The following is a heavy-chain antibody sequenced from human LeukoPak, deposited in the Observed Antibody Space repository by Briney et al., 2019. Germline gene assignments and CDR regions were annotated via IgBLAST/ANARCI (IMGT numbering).Heavy chain of an antibody. V-gene: IGHV4-34*01. D-gene: IGHD3-10*01. CDR3: ARKSRLWFGEFAPPYYYYGMDV. J-gene: IGHJ6*02. CDR1: GGSFSGYY. CDR2: INHSGST. Sequence: SETLSLTCAVYGGSFSGYYWSWIRQPPGKGLEWIGEINHSGSTNYNPSLKSRVTISVDTSKNQCSLKLSSVTAADTAVYYCARKSRLWFGEFAPPYYYYGMDVWGQGTTVTVSS.